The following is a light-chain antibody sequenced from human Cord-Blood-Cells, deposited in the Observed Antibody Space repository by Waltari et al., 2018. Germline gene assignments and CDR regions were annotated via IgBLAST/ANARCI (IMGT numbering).Light chain of an antibody. Sequence: QSALTQPASVSGSPGQSITISSTGTSSDVGGYNYVSWHQQHPGKAPKLMSYDVSKRPSGVSNRFSGSKSGNTASLTISGLQAEDEADYYCSSYTSSSTWVFGGGTKLTVL. CDR1: SSDVGGYNY. CDR3: SSYTSSSTWV. J-gene: IGLJ3*02. V-gene: IGLV2-14*01. CDR2: DVS.